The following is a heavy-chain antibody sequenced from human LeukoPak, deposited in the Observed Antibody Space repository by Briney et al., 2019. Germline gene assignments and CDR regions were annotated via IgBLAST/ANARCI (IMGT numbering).Heavy chain of an antibody. Sequence: GASVKVSCKASGGTFSSYTISWVRQAPGQGLEWMGWISAYNGNTNYAQKLQGRVTMTTDTSTSTAYMELRSLRSDDTAVYYCARDCSSTSCYDYWGQGTLVTVSS. CDR2: ISAYNGNT. CDR3: ARDCSSTSCYDY. CDR1: GGTFSSYT. D-gene: IGHD2-2*01. J-gene: IGHJ4*02. V-gene: IGHV1-18*01.